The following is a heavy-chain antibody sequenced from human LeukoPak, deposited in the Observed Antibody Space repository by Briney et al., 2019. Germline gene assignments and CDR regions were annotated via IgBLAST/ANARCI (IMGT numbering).Heavy chain of an antibody. J-gene: IGHJ5*02. CDR3: ARPQWGGDYRYNWFDH. Sequence: PGGSLRLSCAASGFTFSSFSVNWVRQAPGKGLEWVSYISSSSSTIYSANSVKGRFTISRDNAKNSLYLQMNSLRAEDTAVYYCARPQWGGDYRYNWFDHWGQGTLVTVSS. CDR2: ISSSSSTI. CDR1: GFTFSSFS. V-gene: IGHV3-48*01. D-gene: IGHD4-11*01.